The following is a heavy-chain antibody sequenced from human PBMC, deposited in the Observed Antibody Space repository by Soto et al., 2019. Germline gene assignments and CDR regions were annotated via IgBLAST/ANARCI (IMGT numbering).Heavy chain of an antibody. D-gene: IGHD3-9*01. J-gene: IGHJ4*02. CDR3: AKTHDDILAGWTWYYFDY. CDR2: ISGSGGST. CDR1: GFTFSSYA. Sequence: EVQLLESGGGLVQPGGSLRLSCAASGFTFSSYAMSWVRQAPGKGREGVSAISGSGGSTYYADSVKGRFTISIDNDKTALYQQMNSLRTEDKAVYYCAKTHDDILAGWTWYYFDYWGQGTLVTVSS. V-gene: IGHV3-23*01.